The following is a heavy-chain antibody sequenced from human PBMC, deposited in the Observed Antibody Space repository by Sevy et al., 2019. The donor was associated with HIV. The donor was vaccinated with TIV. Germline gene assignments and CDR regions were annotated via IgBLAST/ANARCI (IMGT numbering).Heavy chain of an antibody. CDR2: IKQNGSEK. J-gene: IGHJ6*03. D-gene: IGHD1-1*01. CDR1: GFTFSSYW. CDR3: ARGKVQYYMDV. V-gene: IGHV3-7*03. Sequence: RGSLRLSCAASGFTFSSYWMSWVRQAPGKGLEWVANIKQNGSEKYYVDSVKGRFTISRDNAKNSLYLQMNSLRAEDTAVYYCARGKVQYYMDVWGQGTTVTVSS.